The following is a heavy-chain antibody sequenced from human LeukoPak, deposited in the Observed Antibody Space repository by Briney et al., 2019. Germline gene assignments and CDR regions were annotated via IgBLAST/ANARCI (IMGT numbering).Heavy chain of an antibody. CDR1: GLTLSDHF. CDR3: ARELRYFDWYTPGDDY. Sequence: PGGSLRLSCTASGLTLSDHFIDWVRQAPGKGLEWVANIKQDGSEKYYVDSVKGRFTISRDNAKNSLYLQMNSLRAEDTAVYYCARELRYFDWYTPGDDYWGQGTLVTVSS. D-gene: IGHD3-9*01. V-gene: IGHV3-7*01. CDR2: IKQDGSEK. J-gene: IGHJ4*02.